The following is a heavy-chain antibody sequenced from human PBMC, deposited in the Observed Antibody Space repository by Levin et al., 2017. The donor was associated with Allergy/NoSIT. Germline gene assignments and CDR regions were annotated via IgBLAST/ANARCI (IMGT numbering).Heavy chain of an antibody. V-gene: IGHV3-30-3*01. CDR1: GFTYSSYP. J-gene: IGHJ4*02. CDR2: ISNDGSRI. CDR3: AREGVPASAAMGYYYDY. D-gene: IGHD6-13*01. Sequence: GESLKISCAASGFTYSSYPMHWVRQAPGKGLEWVTIISNDGSRIKYADSVKGRFTVSRDNPKNTVHLQMNNLGVEDTAVYYCAREGVPASAAMGYYYDYWGQGILVTVSS.